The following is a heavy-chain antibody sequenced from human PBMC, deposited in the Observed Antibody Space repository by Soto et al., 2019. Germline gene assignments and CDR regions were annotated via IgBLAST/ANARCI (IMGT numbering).Heavy chain of an antibody. D-gene: IGHD1-1*01. V-gene: IGHV4-59*08. CDR1: SGPSSSHN. Sequence: QVQLQQSGPGLVKPSETLSLTCSVSSGPSSSHNWGWIRQSPGRGLEWIGYVYSTGGTSYNPSLKSRVTISADTSTNHISLTLTSVTAADTAVYYCVRQGIGNLHGLVDVWGQGTTVRVS. CDR3: VRQGIGNLHGLVDV. CDR2: VYSTGGT. J-gene: IGHJ6*02.